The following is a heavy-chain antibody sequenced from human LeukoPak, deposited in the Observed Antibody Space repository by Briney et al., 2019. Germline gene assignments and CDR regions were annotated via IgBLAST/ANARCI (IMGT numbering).Heavy chain of an antibody. Sequence: SETLSLTCTVSGGSISSYYWSWIRRPPGKGLEWIGYIYYSGSTNYNPSLKSRVTISVDTSKNQFSLKLSSVTAADTAVYYCARVKDHDFWSGYYIDYWGQGTLVTVSS. J-gene: IGHJ4*02. D-gene: IGHD3-3*01. CDR3: ARVKDHDFWSGYYIDY. CDR2: IYYSGST. V-gene: IGHV4-59*08. CDR1: GGSISSYY.